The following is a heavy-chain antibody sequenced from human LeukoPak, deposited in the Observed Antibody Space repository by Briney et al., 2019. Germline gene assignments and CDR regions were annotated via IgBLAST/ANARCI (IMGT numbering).Heavy chain of an antibody. CDR1: GGSISSSNW. V-gene: IGHV4-4*02. J-gene: IGHJ3*02. CDR2: IYHSGST. Sequence: SGTLSLTCAASGGSISSSNWWSWVRQPPGKGLEWIGEIYHSGSTNYNPSLKSRVTISVDKSKNQFSLKLSSVTAADTAVYYCASPTYCGGDCSDAFDIWGQGTMVTVSS. D-gene: IGHD2-21*02. CDR3: ASPTYCGGDCSDAFDI.